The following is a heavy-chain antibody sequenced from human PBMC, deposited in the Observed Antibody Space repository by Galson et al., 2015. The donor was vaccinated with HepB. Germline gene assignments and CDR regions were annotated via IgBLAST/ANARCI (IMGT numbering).Heavy chain of an antibody. D-gene: IGHD6-19*01. CDR1: GFTFSSYW. Sequence: CAASGFTFSSYWMHWVRQAPGKGLVWVSRINSDGSSTSYADSVKGRFTISRDNAQNTLYLQMNSLRAEDTAVYYCARKGAVAGTFDYWGQGTLVTVSS. V-gene: IGHV3-74*01. J-gene: IGHJ4*02. CDR2: INSDGSST. CDR3: ARKGAVAGTFDY.